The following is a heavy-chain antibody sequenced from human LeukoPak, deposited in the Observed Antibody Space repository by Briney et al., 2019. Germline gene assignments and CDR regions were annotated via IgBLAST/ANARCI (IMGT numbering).Heavy chain of an antibody. CDR2: IYYSGST. D-gene: IGHD3-16*02. Sequence: SETLSLTCTVSGGSITTNPYYWDWIRRPPGKGLEWIGYIYYSGSTDYNPSLKSRVTISVDRSKNQFSLKLSSVTAADTAVYYCARGGVIDPFDPWGQGTLVTVSS. CDR1: GGSITTNPYY. CDR3: ARGGVIDPFDP. V-gene: IGHV4-61*05. J-gene: IGHJ5*02.